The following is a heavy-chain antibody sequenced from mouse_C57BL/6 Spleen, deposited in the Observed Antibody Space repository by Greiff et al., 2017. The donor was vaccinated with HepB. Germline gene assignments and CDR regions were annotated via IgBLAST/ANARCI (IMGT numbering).Heavy chain of an antibody. CDR1: GFTFSSYA. CDR3: AREVGPYYFDY. V-gene: IGHV5-4*01. CDR2: ISDGGSYT. Sequence: EVKLMESGGGLVKPGGSLKLSCAASGFTFSSYAMSWVRQTPEKRLEWVATISDGGSYTYYPDNVKGRFTISRDNAKNNLYLQMSHLKSEDTAMYYCAREVGPYYFDYWGQGTTLTVSS. D-gene: IGHD4-1*01. J-gene: IGHJ2*01.